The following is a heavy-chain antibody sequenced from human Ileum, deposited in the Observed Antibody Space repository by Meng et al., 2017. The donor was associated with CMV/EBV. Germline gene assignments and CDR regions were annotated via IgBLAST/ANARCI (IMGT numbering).Heavy chain of an antibody. Sequence: FTGYGISWGGHARGQGIEWRGWISAYNGNTIYTQKLQGRVTMTTDTSTSTDYMELRSLRSDDTAVYYCARDRDCGGDGYWGGVDWFDPWGQGTLVTVSS. V-gene: IGHV1-18*01. CDR1: FTGYG. CDR3: ARDRDCGGDGYWGGVDWFDP. CDR2: ISAYNGNT. J-gene: IGHJ5*02. D-gene: IGHD2-21*01.